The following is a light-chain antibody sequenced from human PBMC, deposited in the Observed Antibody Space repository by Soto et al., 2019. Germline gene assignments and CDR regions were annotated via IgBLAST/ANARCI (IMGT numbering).Light chain of an antibody. Sequence: EIVMTQSPVTLSVSPGERVTLSCRASQSIDNNHLAWYQQKPGQAPRLLIHGTSNRATGIPDRFSGSGSGTDFTLTISSLEPEDFAVYYCQQFAGLPWTFGQGTKVDI. V-gene: IGKV3-20*01. CDR2: GTS. J-gene: IGKJ1*01. CDR1: QSIDNNH. CDR3: QQFAGLPWT.